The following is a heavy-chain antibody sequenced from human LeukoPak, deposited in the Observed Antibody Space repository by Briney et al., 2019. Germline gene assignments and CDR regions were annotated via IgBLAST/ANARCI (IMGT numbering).Heavy chain of an antibody. CDR2: IIPIFGTA. J-gene: IGHJ6*02. CDR3: ARHLAARYYYGMDI. CDR1: GGTFSSYA. Sequence: SVKVSCKASGGTFSSYAISWVRQAPGQGLEWMGGIIPIFGTANYAQKFQGRVTITADESTSTAYMELSSLRFEDTAVYYRARHLAARYYYGMDIWGQGTTVTVSS. V-gene: IGHV1-69*13. D-gene: IGHD6-6*01.